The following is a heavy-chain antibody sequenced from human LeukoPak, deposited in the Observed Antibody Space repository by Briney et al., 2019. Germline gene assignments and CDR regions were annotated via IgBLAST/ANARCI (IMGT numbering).Heavy chain of an antibody. J-gene: IGHJ6*03. CDR2: INPSGGST. Sequence: ASVKVSCKASGFTFTNYNLHWVRQAPGQRLEWMGIINPSGGSTNYAQNFQGRVTMTRDTSTSTAYMELRSLRSDDTAVYYCARGSSSWYYYYYYMDVWGKGTTVTISS. CDR1: GFTFTNYN. D-gene: IGHD6-13*01. CDR3: ARGSSSWYYYYYYMDV. V-gene: IGHV1-46*01.